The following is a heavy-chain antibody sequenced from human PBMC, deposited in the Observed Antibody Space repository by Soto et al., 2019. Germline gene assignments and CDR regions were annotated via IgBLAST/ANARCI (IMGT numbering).Heavy chain of an antibody. J-gene: IGHJ4*02. Sequence: QVQLVESGGGVVQPGRSMRLSCAASGFTFSSYAMHWVRQAPGKGLEWVAVISYDGSNKYYADSVKGRFTISRDNSKNTLYLQMNSLRAEDTAVYYCAREPSLFYYWGQGTLVTVSS. CDR3: AREPSLFYY. CDR2: ISYDGSNK. CDR1: GFTFSSYA. V-gene: IGHV3-30-3*01.